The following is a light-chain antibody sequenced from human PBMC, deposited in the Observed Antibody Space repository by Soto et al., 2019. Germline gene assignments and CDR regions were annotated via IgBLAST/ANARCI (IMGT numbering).Light chain of an antibody. CDR3: GTWDSSLNAGV. CDR1: SSNIGDHG. J-gene: IGLJ3*02. Sequence: QSVLTQPPSVSAAPGQTVTISCSGGSSNIGDHGVSWYRQLPGTAPKLLISDNNKRPSGIPDRFSGSKSGTSATLGITGLQTGDEADYYCGTWDSSLNAGVFGGGTKLTVL. V-gene: IGLV1-51*01. CDR2: DNN.